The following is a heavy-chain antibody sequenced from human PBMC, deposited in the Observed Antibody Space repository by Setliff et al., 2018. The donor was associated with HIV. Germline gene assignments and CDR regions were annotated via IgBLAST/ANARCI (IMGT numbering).Heavy chain of an antibody. D-gene: IGHD6-19*01. V-gene: IGHV4-30-2*05. CDR1: GGSISSGGYS. CDR3: ARARSDWYNVRPYYFDL. J-gene: IGHJ4*02. Sequence: SETLSLTCAVSGGSISSGGYSWSWIRQSPEKGLEWIGYIYHTGITYYNPSLKSRVTISVDTSKNQFSLTLSSVTAADTAVYYCARARSDWYNVRPYYFDLWGQGTPVTVSS. CDR2: IYHTGIT.